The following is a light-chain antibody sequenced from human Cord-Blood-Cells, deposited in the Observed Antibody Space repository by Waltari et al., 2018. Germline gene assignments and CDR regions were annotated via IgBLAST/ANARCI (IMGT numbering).Light chain of an antibody. CDR1: QSISRY. V-gene: IGKV1-39*01. CDR3: QQSYSTPYT. Sequence: DIQMTQSPSSLSASVGDRVTITCRASQSISRYLNWYKQKPGKATKLLIYAASSLQSGCPSRFSGSGSGTDFTLTISSLQPEDFATYYCQQSYSTPYTFGQGTKLAIK. CDR2: AAS. J-gene: IGKJ2*01.